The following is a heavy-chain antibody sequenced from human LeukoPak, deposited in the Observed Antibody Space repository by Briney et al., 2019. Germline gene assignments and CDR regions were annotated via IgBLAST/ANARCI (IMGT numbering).Heavy chain of an antibody. D-gene: IGHD5-18*01. CDR2: IIPIFGTA. Sequence: ASVRVSCKASGGTFSSYAISWVRQAPGQGLEWMGGIIPIFGTANYAQKFQGRVTITADESTSTAYMELSSLRSEDTAVYYCARGARFPHSYGYYWGQGTLVTVSS. CDR3: ARGARFPHSYGYY. CDR1: GGTFSSYA. J-gene: IGHJ4*02. V-gene: IGHV1-69*13.